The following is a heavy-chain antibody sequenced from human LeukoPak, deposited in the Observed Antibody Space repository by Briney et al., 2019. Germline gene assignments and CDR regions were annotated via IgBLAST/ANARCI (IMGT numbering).Heavy chain of an antibody. Sequence: GGSLRLSCAASGFTFGNYWMSWVRQAPGKGLEWVANIRQDGSEKFYVDSVKARFTISRDNSKNTVYLQMNSLRAEDTAVYYCARATLDNWGQGTLVTVSS. CDR3: ARATLDN. J-gene: IGHJ4*02. CDR2: IRQDGSEK. CDR1: GFTFGNYW. V-gene: IGHV3-7*03.